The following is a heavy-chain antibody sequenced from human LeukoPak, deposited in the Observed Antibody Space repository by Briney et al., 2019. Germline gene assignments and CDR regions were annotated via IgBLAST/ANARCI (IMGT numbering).Heavy chain of an antibody. D-gene: IGHD6-19*01. J-gene: IGHJ4*02. CDR3: AREAGCGWPFDY. CDR1: GFDFGGACG. CDR2: ISGGGENT. V-gene: IGHV3-23*01. Sequence: GGSLGLSCAATGFDFGGACGMGWVRQAPEKGLEWVSTISGGGENTHYADSVKGRLTISRDNARNTLYLQIDSLRPEDTAIYYCAREAGCGWPFDYWGRGTLVTVSS.